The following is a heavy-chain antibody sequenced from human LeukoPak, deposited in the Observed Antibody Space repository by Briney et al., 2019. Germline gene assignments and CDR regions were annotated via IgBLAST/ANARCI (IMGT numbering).Heavy chain of an antibody. J-gene: IGHJ5*02. D-gene: IGHD2-2*01. V-gene: IGHV4-59*01. CDR2: IYYSGST. Sequence: SETLSLTCTVSGGSIGSYYWSWIRQPPGKGLEWIGYIYYSGSTNYNPSLKSRVTISVDTSKNQFSLKLSSVTAADTAVYYCARGLPAASFDPWGQGTLVTVSS. CDR3: ARGLPAASFDP. CDR1: GGSIGSYY.